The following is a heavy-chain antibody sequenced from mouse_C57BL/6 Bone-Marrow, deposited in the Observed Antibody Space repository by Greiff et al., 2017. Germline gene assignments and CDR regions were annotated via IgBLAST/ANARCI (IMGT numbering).Heavy chain of an antibody. D-gene: IGHD2-3*01. CDR3: ARWLLPYYFDY. Sequence: QVQLQQSGAELARPGASVKLSCKASGYTFTSYGISWVKQRTGQGLEWIGEIYPRSGNTYYNEKLKGKATLTADKSSSTAYMELRSLTSEDSAVYFCARWLLPYYFDYWGQGTTLTVSS. CDR2: IYPRSGNT. V-gene: IGHV1-81*01. J-gene: IGHJ2*01. CDR1: GYTFTSYG.